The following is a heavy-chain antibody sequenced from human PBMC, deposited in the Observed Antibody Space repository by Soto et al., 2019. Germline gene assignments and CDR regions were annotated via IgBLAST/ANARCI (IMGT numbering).Heavy chain of an antibody. J-gene: IGHJ4*01. D-gene: IGHD3-22*01. CDR3: ARPLYYYYKCGQYVGRYER. CDR1: EYDFGDSC. CDR2: VHPCDSGM. V-gene: IGHV5-51*01. Sequence: GESLKISCKASEYDFGDSCIAWLRQMRVKGLEWMGIVHPCDSGMRYSPSFQGQVTISADTSIATAYLQLTNLKASDSAMHYCARPLYYYYKCGQYVGRYERWGQGPRVTVFS.